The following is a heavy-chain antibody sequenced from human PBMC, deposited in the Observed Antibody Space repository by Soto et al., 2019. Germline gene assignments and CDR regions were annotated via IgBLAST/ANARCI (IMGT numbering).Heavy chain of an antibody. D-gene: IGHD1-20*01. CDR3: ASLHRPSYNEDRGGLDDY. CDR2: VDPSDSYT. CDR1: GYSFTSYW. V-gene: IGHV5-10-1*01. Sequence: PGESLKISCKGSGYSFTSYWISWVRQMPGKGLEWMGRVDPSDSYTNYSPSFQGHVTISADKSISTAYLQWSSLKASDTAMYYCASLHRPSYNEDRGGLDDYWGQGTVVTVSS. J-gene: IGHJ4*02.